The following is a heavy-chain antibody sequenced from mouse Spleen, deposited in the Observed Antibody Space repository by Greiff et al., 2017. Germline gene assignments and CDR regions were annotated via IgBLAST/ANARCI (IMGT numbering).Heavy chain of an antibody. CDR2: ISSGSSTI. D-gene: IGHD2-5*01. CDR1: GFTFSDYG. Sequence: EVQLQQSGGGLVKPGGSLKLSCAASGFTFSDYGMHWVRQAPEKGLEWVAYISSGSSTIYYADTVKGRFTISRDNAKNTLFLQMTSLRSEDTAMYYCARSNRYWYFDVWGAGTTVTVSS. V-gene: IGHV5-17*01. J-gene: IGHJ1*01. CDR3: ARSNRYWYFDV.